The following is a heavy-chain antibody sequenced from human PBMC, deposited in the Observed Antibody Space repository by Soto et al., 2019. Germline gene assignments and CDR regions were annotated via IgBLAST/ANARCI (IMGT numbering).Heavy chain of an antibody. CDR3: AHSPRSPKHQLLAFDY. V-gene: IGHV2-5*02. Sequence: QITLKESGPTLVKPTQTLTLTCTFSGFSLSTSGAGVGWIRQPPGKALEWLALIYWDVDKGYSPSLKSRQTITKDTSKKQVVLTMTNMDPVDTATYYCAHSPRSPKHQLLAFDYWGQGTLVTVSS. CDR1: GFSLSTSGAG. CDR2: IYWDVDK. D-gene: IGHD2-2*01. J-gene: IGHJ4*02.